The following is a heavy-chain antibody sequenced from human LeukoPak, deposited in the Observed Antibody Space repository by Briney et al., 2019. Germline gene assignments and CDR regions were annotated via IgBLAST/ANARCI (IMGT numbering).Heavy chain of an antibody. Sequence: PGGSLRLSCAASGFTFSTYNMNWVRQAPGKGLEWVSSITSSSTYTFYADSVRGRFTISRDNAKNSLYLQMNSLTAEDTAVYYCARDPYSGNYGDTYYYYMDVWGKGTTVTVSS. D-gene: IGHD1-26*01. CDR1: GFTFSTYN. CDR2: ITSSSTYT. CDR3: ARDPYSGNYGDTYYYYMDV. J-gene: IGHJ6*03. V-gene: IGHV3-21*01.